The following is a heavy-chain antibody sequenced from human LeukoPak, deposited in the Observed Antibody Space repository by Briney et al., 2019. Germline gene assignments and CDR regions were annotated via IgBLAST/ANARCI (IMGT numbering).Heavy chain of an antibody. J-gene: IGHJ4*02. CDR3: ARDFIGPAASY. D-gene: IGHD2-2*01. V-gene: IGHV1-18*01. CDR1: GYVFTHYG. Sequence: ASVKVSCKASGYVFTHYGIRWVRQAPGQGLEWMGRIVVYDGKTNYAQRLQGRVTMTTDTSTSTAYMELRSLRYDDTAVYYCARDFIGPAASYWGQGTLVTVSS. CDR2: IVVYDGKT.